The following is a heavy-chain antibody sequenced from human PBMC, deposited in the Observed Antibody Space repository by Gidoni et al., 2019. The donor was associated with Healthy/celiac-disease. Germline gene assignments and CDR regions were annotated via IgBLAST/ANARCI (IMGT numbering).Heavy chain of an antibody. CDR2: SYTSGST. CDR3: AREVVVVVAALSEYYYYYYYMDV. V-gene: IGHV4-61*02. CDR1: GCSLSSGPYY. D-gene: IGHD2-15*01. J-gene: IGHJ6*03. Sequence: VQLQESGPGLVKPSQTLSLPCTVSGCSLSSGPYYWSCIRQPAGKGLVGIGRSYTSGSTNYNPSLKSRVTMSVDTSKNQFSLKLSSVTAADTAVYYCAREVVVVVAALSEYYYYYYYMDVWGKGTTVTVSS.